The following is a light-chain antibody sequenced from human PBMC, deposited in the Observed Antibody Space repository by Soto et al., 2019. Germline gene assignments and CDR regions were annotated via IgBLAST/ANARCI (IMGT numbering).Light chain of an antibody. Sequence: QSVLTQPASVSGSPGQSITIFCTGNSSDVGGYIYVSWYRQHPGKAPKPIIYEVSNRPSGVSNRFSGSKSGNTASLTISGLQAEDEADYYCSSYTSMTTLVFGTGTKVTVL. V-gene: IGLV2-14*01. CDR1: SSDVGGYIY. CDR3: SSYTSMTTLV. J-gene: IGLJ1*01. CDR2: EVS.